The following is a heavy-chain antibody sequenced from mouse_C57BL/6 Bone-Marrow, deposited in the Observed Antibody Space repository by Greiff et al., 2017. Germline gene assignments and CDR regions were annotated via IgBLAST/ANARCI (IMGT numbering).Heavy chain of an antibody. CDR1: GYSFTDYN. V-gene: IGHV1-39*01. CDR2: INPNYGTT. J-gene: IGHJ4*01. Sequence: LQESGPELVKPGASVKISCKASGYSFTDYNMNWVKQSNGKSLEWIGVINPNYGTTSYNQKFKGKATLTVDQSSSTAYMQLNSLTSEDSAVYYCAREDDGYSYYAMDYWGQGTSVTVSS. D-gene: IGHD2-3*01. CDR3: AREDDGYSYYAMDY.